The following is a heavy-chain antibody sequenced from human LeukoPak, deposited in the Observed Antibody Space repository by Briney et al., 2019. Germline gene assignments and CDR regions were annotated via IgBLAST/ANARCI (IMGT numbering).Heavy chain of an antibody. CDR3: ARDRGITGTGWFDP. CDR1: GGSISSSSYY. D-gene: IGHD1-20*01. V-gene: IGHV4-39*06. CDR2: IYYSGST. J-gene: IGHJ5*02. Sequence: SETLSLTCTVSGGSISSSSYYWGWIRQPPGKGLEWIGSIYYSGSTYYNPSLKSRVTISVDTSKNQFPLKLSSVTAADTAVYYCARDRGITGTGWFDPWGQGTLVTVSS.